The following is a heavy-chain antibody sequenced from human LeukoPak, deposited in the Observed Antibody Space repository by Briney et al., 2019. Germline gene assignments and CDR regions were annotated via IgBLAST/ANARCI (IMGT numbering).Heavy chain of an antibody. CDR3: ARGGWEYDAFDI. J-gene: IGHJ3*02. CDR1: GFTFSSYS. CDR2: ISSSSSYI. Sequence: GGSLRLSCAASGFTFSSYSMNWVRQAPGKGLEWVSSISSSSSYIYYADSVKGRFTISRDNAMNSLYLQMNSLRAEDTAVYYCARGGWEYDAFDIWGQGTMVTVSS. V-gene: IGHV3-21*01. D-gene: IGHD1-26*01.